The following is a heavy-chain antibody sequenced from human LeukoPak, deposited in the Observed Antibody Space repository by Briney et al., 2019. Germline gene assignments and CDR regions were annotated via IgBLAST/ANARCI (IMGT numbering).Heavy chain of an antibody. V-gene: IGHV3-66*01. Sequence: GGSLRLSCAGSGFTVSSNYMSCVRQAPGKGLEWVSIIYSGGATSYADSVKGRFTISRDNSKNTLYLQMSSLRAEDTAVYYCARSAGIAATIVLGYWGQGTLVTVSS. D-gene: IGHD5-12*01. J-gene: IGHJ4*02. CDR3: ARSAGIAATIVLGY. CDR1: GFTVSSNY. CDR2: IYSGGAT.